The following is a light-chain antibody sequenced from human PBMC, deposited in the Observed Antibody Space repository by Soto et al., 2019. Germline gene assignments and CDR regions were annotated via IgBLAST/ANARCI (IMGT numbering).Light chain of an antibody. J-gene: IGKJ4*01. CDR1: QSVSNNY. Sequence: EIVLTQSPGTLSLSPGERATLSCRASQSVSNNYLAWYQQKPGQAPRLLIYGASNRATGIPDRFSGSGSGTDFTLTISSLQPEDSASYYCQQYYNSVLTFGGGTKVDIK. CDR3: QQYYNSVLT. V-gene: IGKV3-20*01. CDR2: GAS.